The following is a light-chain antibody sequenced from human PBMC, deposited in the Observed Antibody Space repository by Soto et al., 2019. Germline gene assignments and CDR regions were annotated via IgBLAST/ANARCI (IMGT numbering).Light chain of an antibody. CDR1: RGITNY. J-gene: IGKJ2*01. Sequence: DIQMTQSPSAMSASVGDRVTITCRASRGITNYVAWFQQKPGQVPKRLIYAASSLQRGVPSRFSGSGSGTEFTLTISSLQPEDFATYYYLQHNTYPHTFGQGTKLEIK. CDR2: AAS. CDR3: LQHNTYPHT. V-gene: IGKV1-17*03.